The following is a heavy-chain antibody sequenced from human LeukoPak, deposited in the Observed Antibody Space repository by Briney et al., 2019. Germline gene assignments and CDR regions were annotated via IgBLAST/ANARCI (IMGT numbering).Heavy chain of an antibody. CDR2: ISYDGSNK. D-gene: IGHD3-22*01. CDR3: ARGCGLHLSPAPSYYDSRCRYFDA. J-gene: IGHJ4*02. V-gene: IGHV3-30*07. CDR1: GFTFSSYA. Sequence: GGSLRLSCAASGFTFSSYAMHWVRQAPGKGLEWVAVISYDGSNKYYADSVRGRFTTPRDNAKNSLYLQMNSLRAEDTAVYYCARGCGLHLSPAPSYYDSRCRYFDAWGQGTLVTVSS.